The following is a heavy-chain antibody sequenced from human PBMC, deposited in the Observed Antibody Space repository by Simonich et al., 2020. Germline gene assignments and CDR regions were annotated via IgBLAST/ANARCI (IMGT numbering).Heavy chain of an antibody. Sequence: QVQLQESGPGLVKPSETRSLTCTVSGGSISSYYWSWIRQPPGKGLEWSGYIYYSGSTNYNPSLKSRVPCSVDTSKNQFSLKLGSVTAADTAVYYCARARTGDYYYYMDVWGKGTTVTVSS. V-gene: IGHV4-59*12. CDR1: GGSISSYY. CDR3: ARARTGDYYYYMDV. CDR2: IYYSGST. D-gene: IGHD7-27*01. J-gene: IGHJ6*03.